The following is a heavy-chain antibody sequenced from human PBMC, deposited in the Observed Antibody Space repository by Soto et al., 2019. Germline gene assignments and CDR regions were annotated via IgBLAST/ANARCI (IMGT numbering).Heavy chain of an antibody. CDR1: GFTFSSYG. CDR3: ARSDGEWLPHDAFDI. Sequence: GGSLRLSCAASGFTFSSYGMHWVRQAPGKGLEWVAVIWYDGSNKYYADSVKGRFTISRDNSKNTLYLQMNSLRAEDTAVYYCARSDGEWLPHDAFDIWGQGTMVTVSS. D-gene: IGHD3-10*01. J-gene: IGHJ3*02. V-gene: IGHV3-33*01. CDR2: IWYDGSNK.